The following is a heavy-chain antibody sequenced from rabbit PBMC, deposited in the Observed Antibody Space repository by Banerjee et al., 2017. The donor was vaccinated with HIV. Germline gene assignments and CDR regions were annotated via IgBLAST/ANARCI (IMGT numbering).Heavy chain of an antibody. V-gene: IGHV1S45*01. CDR3: ARGAASNF. J-gene: IGHJ4*01. Sequence: QEQLVESGGGLVQPEGSLTLTCTASGFSFSSSYWICWVRQAPGKGLEWIGCIVSGSGSTYYASWAKGRFTISKTSSTTVTLQLNSLTAADTATYFCARGAASNFRGPGTLVTVS. CDR1: GFSFSSSYW. CDR2: IVSGSGST.